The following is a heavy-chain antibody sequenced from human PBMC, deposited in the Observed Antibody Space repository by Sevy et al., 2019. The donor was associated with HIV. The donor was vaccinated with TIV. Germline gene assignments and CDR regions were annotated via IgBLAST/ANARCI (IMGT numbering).Heavy chain of an antibody. D-gene: IGHD1-1*01. V-gene: IGHV3-30*18. CDR1: GFTFSSYG. J-gene: IGHJ4*02. Sequence: GGSVRLSCAASGFTFSSYGMHWVRQAPGKGLEWVAVISYDGSNKYYADSVKGRFTISRDNSKNTLSLQMDSLRAEDTAVYFCAKNELERSPYYFDFWGQGTLVTVSS. CDR3: AKNELERSPYYFDF. CDR2: ISYDGSNK.